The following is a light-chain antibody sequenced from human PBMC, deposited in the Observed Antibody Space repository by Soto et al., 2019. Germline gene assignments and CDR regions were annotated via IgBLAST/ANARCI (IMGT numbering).Light chain of an antibody. V-gene: IGKV3-20*01. CDR3: QQYGSSPWT. CDR2: GAS. Sequence: EIVLTQSPCTLSLSPGERATLSPSASQSISYSFLAWYQQKPGQAPSLLIYGASSRAPGIPDRVSGSGSGTDFTLTITRLEPEDFGVYYCQQYGSSPWTFGQGTKVDIK. J-gene: IGKJ1*01. CDR1: QSISYSF.